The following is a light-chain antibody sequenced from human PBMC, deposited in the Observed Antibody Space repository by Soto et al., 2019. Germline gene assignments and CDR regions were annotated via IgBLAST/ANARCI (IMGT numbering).Light chain of an antibody. CDR1: SSNIGAGYE. J-gene: IGLJ1*01. V-gene: IGLV1-40*01. CDR2: ENN. CDR3: QSYDSSQSGYV. Sequence: QLVLTQPPSVSEAPGQRVTISCTGSSSNIGAGYEAHWYQQVPGTAPKLLIYENNNRPSGVPDRFSGSKSGTSASLAITGLQAEDEAEYYCQSYDSSQSGYVFGTGTKLTVL.